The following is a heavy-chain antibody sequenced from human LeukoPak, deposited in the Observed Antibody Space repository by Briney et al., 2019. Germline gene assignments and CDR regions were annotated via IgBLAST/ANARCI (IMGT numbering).Heavy chain of an antibody. CDR2: INHSGST. CDR3: ARDHCGGDCSDAFDI. J-gene: IGHJ3*02. V-gene: IGHV4-34*01. D-gene: IGHD2-21*02. CDR1: GGSFSGYY. Sequence: SETLSLTCAVYGGSFSGYYWSWIRQPPGKGLEWIGEINHSGSTNYNPSLKSRVTISVDTSKNQFSLKLSSVTAADTAVYYCARDHCGGDCSDAFDIWGQGTMVTVSS.